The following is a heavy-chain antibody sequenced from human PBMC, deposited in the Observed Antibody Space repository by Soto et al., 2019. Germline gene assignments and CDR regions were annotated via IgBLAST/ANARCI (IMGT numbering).Heavy chain of an antibody. J-gene: IGHJ6*02. CDR2: ITKSSRTI. CDR3: TRDHGYGYGMEV. D-gene: IGHD5-12*01. V-gene: IGHV3-48*01. Sequence: GSLRLSLAASGFTFSTYSMNWVLQAPGKGLEWISYITKSSRTIYYADSVKGRFTISRDNAKNSLYLQMNSLRAEDTVVYYCTRDHGYGYGMEVWGQGTTVTVSS. CDR1: GFTFSTYS.